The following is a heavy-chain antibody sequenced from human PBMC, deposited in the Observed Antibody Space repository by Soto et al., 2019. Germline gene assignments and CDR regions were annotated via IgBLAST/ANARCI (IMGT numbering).Heavy chain of an antibody. J-gene: IGHJ6*02. D-gene: IGHD2-21*01. CDR2: INHSGST. V-gene: IGHV4-34*01. CDR3: ARGRGVWTQYYYAMDV. CDR1: GGSFSGFY. Sequence: SEPLSLTCVVYGGSFSGFYWNWIRQPPGKGLEWIGEINHSGSTNYNPSLKSRVAISIDTSKNQSSLNLSSVTAADTSVFYCARGRGVWTQYYYAMDVWGQGTTVTVS.